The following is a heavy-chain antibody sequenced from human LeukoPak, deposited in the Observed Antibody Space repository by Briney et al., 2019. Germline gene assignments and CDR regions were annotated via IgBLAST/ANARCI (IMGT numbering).Heavy chain of an antibody. CDR3: ARKVVPAAIRGSYYYMDV. V-gene: IGHV1-18*01. J-gene: IGHJ6*03. CDR1: GYTFTSYG. D-gene: IGHD2-2*01. Sequence: ASVKVSCKASGYTFTSYGISWVRQAPGQGLEWMGWISAYNGNTNYAQKLQGRVTMTTDTSTSTAYMELRSLRSDDTAVYYCARKVVPAAIRGSYYYMDVWGKGTTVTVSS. CDR2: ISAYNGNT.